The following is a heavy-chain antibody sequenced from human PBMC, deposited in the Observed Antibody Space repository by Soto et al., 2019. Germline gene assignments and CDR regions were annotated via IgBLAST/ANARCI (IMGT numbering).Heavy chain of an antibody. Sequence: ASVKVSCKASGYTFTSYAMHWVRQAPGQRLEWMGWINAGNGNTKYSQKFQGRVTITRDTSASTAYMELSSLRSEDTAVYYCARGELLWFGANFDPCGQGTLVTVSS. D-gene: IGHD3-10*01. V-gene: IGHV1-3*01. CDR3: ARGELLWFGANFDP. J-gene: IGHJ5*02. CDR2: INAGNGNT. CDR1: GYTFTSYA.